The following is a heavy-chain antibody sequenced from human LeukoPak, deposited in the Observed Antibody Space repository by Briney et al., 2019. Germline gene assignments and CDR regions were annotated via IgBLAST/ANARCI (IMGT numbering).Heavy chain of an antibody. V-gene: IGHV1-3*03. D-gene: IGHD3-9*01. CDR2: INAGNGNT. CDR3: ARGANRLRYFDWLLGPDYFDY. J-gene: IGHJ4*02. CDR1: GYTFTSYA. Sequence: ASVKVSCNASGYTFTSYAMHWVRQAPGQRLEWMGWINAGNGNTKYSQEFQGRVTITRDTSASTAYMELSSLRSEDMAVYYCARGANRLRYFDWLLGPDYFDYWGQGTLVTVSS.